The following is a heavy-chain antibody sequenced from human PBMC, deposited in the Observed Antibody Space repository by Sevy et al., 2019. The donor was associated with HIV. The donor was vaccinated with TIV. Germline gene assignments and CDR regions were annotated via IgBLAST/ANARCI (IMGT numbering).Heavy chain of an antibody. CDR2: ITSGSSYI. D-gene: IGHD3-3*01. V-gene: IGHV3-21*01. J-gene: IGHJ6*02. CDR3: ARDKTILEGRYGMDV. Sequence: GGSLRLSCAASGFTFSSYNINWVRQAPRKGLEWVSSITSGSSYIFYADSVKGRFTTSRDNAKNSLYLQMNSLRAEDTAVYYCARDKTILEGRYGMDVWGQGTTVTVS. CDR1: GFTFSSYN.